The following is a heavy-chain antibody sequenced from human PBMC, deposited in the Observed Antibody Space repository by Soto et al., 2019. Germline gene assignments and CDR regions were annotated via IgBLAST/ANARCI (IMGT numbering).Heavy chain of an antibody. CDR1: GGSFSGYY. D-gene: IGHD3-3*01. Sequence: QVQLQQWGAGLLKPSETLSLTCAVYGGSFSGYYWSWIRQPPGKGLEWIGEINHSGSTNYNPSLKSRVTISVDTSKNQFSLKLSSVTAADTAVYYCARIRTTIFGVVIMKSGWGARGYGMDVWGQGTTVTVSS. CDR2: INHSGST. CDR3: ARIRTTIFGVVIMKSGWGARGYGMDV. V-gene: IGHV4-34*01. J-gene: IGHJ6*02.